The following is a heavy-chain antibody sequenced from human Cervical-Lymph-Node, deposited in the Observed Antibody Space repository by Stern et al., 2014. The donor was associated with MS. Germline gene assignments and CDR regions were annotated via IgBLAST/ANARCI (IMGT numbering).Heavy chain of an antibody. CDR2: AWYDGSTA. J-gene: IGHJ4*02. Sequence: QVQLMQSGGGVVQPGTSLRLSCAASGFTFSSYGMHWVRHAPGKGLEWVALAWYDGSTAYYTNSVKGRFTISRDNSKNTLSLQMNSLTAEDTAVYYCARGHIPYAYNYLFDYWGQGTLVTVSS. D-gene: IGHD5-24*01. CDR1: GFTFSSYG. V-gene: IGHV3-33*01. CDR3: ARGHIPYAYNYLFDY.